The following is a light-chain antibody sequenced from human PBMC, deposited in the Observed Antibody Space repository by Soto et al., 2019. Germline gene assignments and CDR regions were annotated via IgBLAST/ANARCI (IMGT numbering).Light chain of an antibody. V-gene: IGLV2-14*01. CDR3: QAWDSSTRV. J-gene: IGLJ2*01. CDR2: EVS. Sequence: QSVLTQPASVSGSPGQSITISCTGTSSDVGNYKYVSWYQQHPGKAPKLMIYEVSNRPSGVSNRFSGSKSGNTASLTISGLQAEDETDYYCQAWDSSTRVFGGGTKVTVL. CDR1: SSDVGNYKY.